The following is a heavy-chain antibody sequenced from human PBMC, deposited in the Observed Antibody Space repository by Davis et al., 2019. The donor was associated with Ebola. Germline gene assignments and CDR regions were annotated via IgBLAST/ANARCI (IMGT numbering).Heavy chain of an antibody. J-gene: IGHJ2*01. CDR2: IYYSGST. V-gene: IGHV4-59*01. D-gene: IGHD1-7*01. CDR3: AREITGTTGDWYFDL. Sequence: PSETLSLTCTVSGGSISSYYWSWIRQPPGKGLEWIGYIYYSGSTNYNPSLKSRVTISVDTSKNQFSLKLSSVTAADTAVYYCAREITGTTGDWYFDLWGRGTLVTVSS. CDR1: GGSISSYY.